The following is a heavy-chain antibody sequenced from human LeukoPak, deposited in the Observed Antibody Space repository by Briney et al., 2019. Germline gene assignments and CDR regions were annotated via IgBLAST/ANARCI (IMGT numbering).Heavy chain of an antibody. Sequence: PSETLSLTCTVSGGSISDYYWNWLRQPPGKGLEWIGYIYYSGRTNYNPSLKSRVTISVDRSKNQFSLKLSSVTAADTAVYYCARALDVGQGPKFDYWGQGTLVTVSS. V-gene: IGHV4-59*12. J-gene: IGHJ4*02. CDR1: GGSISDYY. D-gene: IGHD1-1*01. CDR3: ARALDVGQGPKFDY. CDR2: IYYSGRT.